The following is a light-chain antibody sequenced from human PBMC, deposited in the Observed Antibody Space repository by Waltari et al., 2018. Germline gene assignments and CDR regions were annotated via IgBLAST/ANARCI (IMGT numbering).Light chain of an antibody. V-gene: IGKV1-27*01. CDR3: QNYNSVPLT. Sequence: IQMTKSPSPLSASVGERGTITCRASQVISIYLAWYQQKPGKVPKLLIYAASTLQSGVPSRFSGSGSGTDFTLTISSLQPEDVATYYCQNYNSVPLTFGGGTKVEIK. CDR2: AAS. J-gene: IGKJ4*01. CDR1: QVISIY.